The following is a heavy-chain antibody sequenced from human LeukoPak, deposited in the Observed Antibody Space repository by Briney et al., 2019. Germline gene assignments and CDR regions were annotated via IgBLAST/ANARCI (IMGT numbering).Heavy chain of an antibody. J-gene: IGHJ6*03. CDR1: GYTFTSYD. CDR2: MNPNSGNT. CDR3: ARGGGGYCSSTSCYSDYYYYYYMDV. D-gene: IGHD2-2*01. V-gene: IGHV1-8*01. Sequence: ASVKFSCKASGYTFTSYDINWVRQATGQGLEWMGWMNPNSGNTGYAQKFQGRVTMTRNTSISTAYMELSSLRSEDTAVYYCARGGGGYCSSTSCYSDYYYYYYMDVWGKGTTVTVSS.